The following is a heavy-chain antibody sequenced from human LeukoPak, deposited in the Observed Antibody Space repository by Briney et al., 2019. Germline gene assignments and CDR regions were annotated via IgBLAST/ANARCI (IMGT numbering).Heavy chain of an antibody. CDR3: ARLEYSSGWYVY. D-gene: IGHD6-19*01. CDR1: GGSMSRYY. Sequence: SETLSLTCSVSGGSMSRYYWSWIRQPPGEGLEWIGYIYYSGSTNYNPSLKSRVTISVDTSKKEFSLKLSSVTAADTAVYFCARLEYSSGWYVYWGQGTLVTVSS. J-gene: IGHJ4*02. CDR2: IYYSGST. V-gene: IGHV4-59*01.